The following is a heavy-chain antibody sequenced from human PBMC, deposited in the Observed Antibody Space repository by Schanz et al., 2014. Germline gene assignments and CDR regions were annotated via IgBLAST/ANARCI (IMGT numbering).Heavy chain of an antibody. J-gene: IGHJ4*02. CDR1: GYAFTTYD. CDR3: ARDRLECGAECYSVEVFEI. CDR2: IIPSLGLA. V-gene: IGHV1-69*04. D-gene: IGHD2-21*01. Sequence: QVQLVQSGAEVKKPGASVRVSCKVSGYAFTTYDINWVRQAPGQGLEWMGRIIPSLGLAKYEQKFQDKVTITADTSTTTAYMELSGLRSEDTAVYYCARDRLECGAECYSVEVFEIWGQGTLVIVSS.